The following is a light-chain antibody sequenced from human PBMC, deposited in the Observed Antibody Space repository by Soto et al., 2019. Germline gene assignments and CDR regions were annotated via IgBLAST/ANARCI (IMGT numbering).Light chain of an antibody. CDR3: SSYTSSSNYV. CDR2: DVS. J-gene: IGLJ1*01. CDR1: SSDVGGYNY. Sequence: LTQPASVSGSPGQSITISCTGTSSDVGGYNYVSWYQQHPGKAPKLMIYDVSNRPSGVSNRFSGSKSGNTASLTISGLQAEDEADYYCSSYTSSSNYVLGTGTRSPS. V-gene: IGLV2-14*01.